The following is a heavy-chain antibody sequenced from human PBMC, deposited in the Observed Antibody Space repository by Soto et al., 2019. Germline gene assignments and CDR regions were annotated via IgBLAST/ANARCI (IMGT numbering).Heavy chain of an antibody. Sequence: QVQLVQSGAEVKKPGASVKVSCKASGYTFTSYDINWVRQATGQGLEWMGWMNPNSGNTGYAQKFQGRVTMTMNTSISTAYMELSSLRSEDTAVYYCARAGDYYDRSCYYSGWFDPWGQGTLVTVSS. CDR2: MNPNSGNT. V-gene: IGHV1-8*01. CDR3: ARAGDYYDRSCYYSGWFDP. D-gene: IGHD3-22*01. CDR1: GYTFTSYD. J-gene: IGHJ5*02.